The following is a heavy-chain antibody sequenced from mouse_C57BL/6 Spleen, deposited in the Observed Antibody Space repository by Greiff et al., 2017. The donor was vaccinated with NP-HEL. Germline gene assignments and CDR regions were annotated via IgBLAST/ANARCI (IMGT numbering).Heavy chain of an antibody. Sequence: QVQLKQSGPELVKPGASVKISCKASGYAFSSSWMNWVKQRPGKGLEWIGRIYPGDGDTNYNGKFKGKATLTADKSSSTAYMQLSSLTSEDSAVYFCANYYGSSYPGFAYWGQGTLVTVSA. CDR2: IYPGDGDT. J-gene: IGHJ3*01. V-gene: IGHV1-82*01. CDR3: ANYYGSSYPGFAY. CDR1: GYAFSSSW. D-gene: IGHD1-1*01.